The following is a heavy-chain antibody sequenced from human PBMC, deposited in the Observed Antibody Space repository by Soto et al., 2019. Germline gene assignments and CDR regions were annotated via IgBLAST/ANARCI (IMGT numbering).Heavy chain of an antibody. V-gene: IGHV1-69*13. CDR1: GGTFSSYT. D-gene: IGHD6-19*01. Sequence: SVQVSYKASGGTFSSYTISRVRQAPGQGLAWMGGIIPIFGTANYAQKFQGRVTITAGESTSRAYMELSSLRSEDTAVYYCARAPRVAVAGVYYYYGMDVWGQGTTVTVSS. CDR2: IIPIFGTA. J-gene: IGHJ6*02. CDR3: ARAPRVAVAGVYYYYGMDV.